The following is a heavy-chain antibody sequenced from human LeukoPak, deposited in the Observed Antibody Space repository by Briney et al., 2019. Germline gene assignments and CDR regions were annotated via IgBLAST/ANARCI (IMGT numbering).Heavy chain of an antibody. CDR2: ILGGAGST. CDR3: AHGTVYQLDY. D-gene: IGHD2-2*01. Sequence: GGSLRLSCAASAFSFSNYNMNWVRRAPGRGLEWVSGILGGAGSTYYADSVKGRFTISRDNSKNTLYLQMNSLRAEDTAVYYCAHGTVYQLDYWGQGTLVTVSS. V-gene: IGHV3-23*01. CDR1: AFSFSNYN. J-gene: IGHJ4*02.